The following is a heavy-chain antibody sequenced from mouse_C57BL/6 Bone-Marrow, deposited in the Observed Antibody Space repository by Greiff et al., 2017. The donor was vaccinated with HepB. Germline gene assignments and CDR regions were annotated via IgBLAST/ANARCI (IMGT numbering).Heavy chain of an antibody. Sequence: EVKLVESGGGLVQPGGSMKLSCVASGFTFSNYWMNWVRQSPEKALEWVALIRLKSDNYATDYAESVKGRFTISRDDSKSDIYLQMNNVRAEDTGIYYCTGIISTVVAPYFDDWGQGTTLTVSS. CDR1: GFTFSNYW. CDR3: TGIISTVVAPYFDD. V-gene: IGHV6-3*01. J-gene: IGHJ2*01. CDR2: IRLKSDNYAT. D-gene: IGHD1-1*01.